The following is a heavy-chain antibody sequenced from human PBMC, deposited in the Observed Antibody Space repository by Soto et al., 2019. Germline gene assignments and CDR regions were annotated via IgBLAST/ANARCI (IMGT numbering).Heavy chain of an antibody. J-gene: IGHJ6*02. D-gene: IGHD3-10*01. V-gene: IGHV3-21*01. CDR3: ARDGEHHLVLDYYYAMDV. CDR1: GFTFNDSN. Sequence: EVQLVESGGGLVKPGGSLRLACAATGFTFNDSNMNWVRQAPGKGLEWVSSITSTSLYIYYTDSIKGRFTISRDNAKNSLYLQMDSLRAEDTAVYYCARDGEHHLVLDYYYAMDVSGQGTTVTVSS. CDR2: ITSTSLYI.